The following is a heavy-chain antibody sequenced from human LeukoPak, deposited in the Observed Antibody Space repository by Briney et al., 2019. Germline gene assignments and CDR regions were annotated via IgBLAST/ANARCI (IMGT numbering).Heavy chain of an antibody. D-gene: IGHD3-10*01. Sequence: SVKVSCKASGGTFSSYVISWVRQAPGQGLEWMGGIILAFGPTNYAQRFQGRLTLTADVSASTAYMALSSLTSDDTAVYYCAREGEPAMTLVRGEAFDIWGQGTMVIVSS. CDR3: AREGEPAMTLVRGEAFDI. CDR1: GGTFSSYV. CDR2: IILAFGPT. V-gene: IGHV1-69*01. J-gene: IGHJ3*02.